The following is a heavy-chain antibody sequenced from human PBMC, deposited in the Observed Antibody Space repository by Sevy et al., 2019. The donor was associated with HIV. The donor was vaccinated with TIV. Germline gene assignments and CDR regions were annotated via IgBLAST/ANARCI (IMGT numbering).Heavy chain of an antibody. CDR1: GYTFTGYY. D-gene: IGHD3-3*01. V-gene: IGHV1-2*06. J-gene: IGHJ6*02. CDR2: INPNSGGT. Sequence: ASVKVSCKASGYTFTGYYMHWVRQAPGQGLEWMGRINPNSGGTNYAQKFQGRVTMTRDTSISTAYMELGRLRSDDTAVYYCARDRNYDFWSGYYTTYYYYGMDVWGQGTTVTVSS. CDR3: ARDRNYDFWSGYYTTYYYYGMDV.